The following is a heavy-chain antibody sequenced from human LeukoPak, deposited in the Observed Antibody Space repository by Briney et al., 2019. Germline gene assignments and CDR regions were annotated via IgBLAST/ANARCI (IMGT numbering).Heavy chain of an antibody. D-gene: IGHD6-19*01. V-gene: IGHV4-31*03. CDR2: IYYSGST. CDR3: ATWGPYSSGWYGDY. J-gene: IGHJ4*02. Sequence: PSETLSLTCTVSGGSISSGGYYWSWIRQHPGKGLEWIGYIYYSGSTYYNPSLKSRVTISVDTSKNQFSLKLSSVTAADTAVYYCATWGPYSSGWYGDYWGQGTLVTVSS. CDR1: GGSISSGGYY.